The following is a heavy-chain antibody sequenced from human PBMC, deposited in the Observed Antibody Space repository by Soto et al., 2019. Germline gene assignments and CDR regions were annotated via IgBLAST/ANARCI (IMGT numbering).Heavy chain of an antibody. V-gene: IGHV3-23*01. Sequence: GGSLRLSCAASGFTFNNYAMNWVRQAPGKGLEWVSAISGGGASTYYADSVKGRFTISRDNSKNTLYLQMNSLRAEDTAIYYCAKLPPAPDYWGQGTLVTVSS. CDR3: AKLPPAPDY. D-gene: IGHD2-2*01. CDR1: GFTFNNYA. CDR2: ISGGGAST. J-gene: IGHJ4*02.